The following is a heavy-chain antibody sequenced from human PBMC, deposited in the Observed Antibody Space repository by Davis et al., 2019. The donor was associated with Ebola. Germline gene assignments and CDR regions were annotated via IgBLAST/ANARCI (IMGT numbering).Heavy chain of an antibody. Sequence: AASVKVSCKASGYTFTSYAMHWVRQAPGQRLEWMGWINAGNGNTKYSQKFQGRVTITRDTSASTAYMELSSLRSEDTAVYYCARDTSGSYLGFDYWGQGTLVTVSS. CDR3: ARDTSGSYLGFDY. V-gene: IGHV1-3*01. J-gene: IGHJ4*02. D-gene: IGHD1-26*01. CDR1: GYTFTSYA. CDR2: INAGNGNT.